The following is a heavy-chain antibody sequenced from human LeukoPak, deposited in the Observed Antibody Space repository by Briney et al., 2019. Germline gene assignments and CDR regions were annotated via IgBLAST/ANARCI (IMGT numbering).Heavy chain of an antibody. CDR3: ANTRLGY. D-gene: IGHD6-19*01. J-gene: IGHJ4*02. CDR1: GFTFSDAW. V-gene: IGHV3-23*01. CDR2: ISAGDGST. Sequence: SGGSLRLSCAGSGFTFSDAWMSWVRQAPGKGLQWVSTISAGDGSTYYADSVKGRFAISRDNSKKTVYLQMSSLRAEDTAVYYCANTRLGYWGQGTLVTVSS.